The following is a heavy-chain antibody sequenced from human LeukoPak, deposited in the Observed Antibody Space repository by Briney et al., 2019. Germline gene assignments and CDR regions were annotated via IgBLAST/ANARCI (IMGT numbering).Heavy chain of an antibody. J-gene: IGHJ4*02. D-gene: IGHD5-12*01. Sequence: SVKVSCKASGYTFTGYYMHWVRQAPGHGLEWMGGIIPIFGTANYAQKFQGRVTITADKSTSTAYMELSSLRSEDTAVYYCARDRGYDAPFDYWGQGTLVTVSS. CDR1: GYTFTGYY. V-gene: IGHV1-69*06. CDR3: ARDRGYDAPFDY. CDR2: IIPIFGTA.